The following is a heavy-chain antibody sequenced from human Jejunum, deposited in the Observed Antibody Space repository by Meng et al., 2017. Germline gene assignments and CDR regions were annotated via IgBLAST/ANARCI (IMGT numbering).Heavy chain of an antibody. V-gene: IGHV3-23*01. D-gene: IGHD3-22*01. J-gene: IGHJ4*02. Sequence: GESLKISCAASGFTFSNYAMNWVRQAPGKGLEWVAAISGSGDSTNYADSVKGRFTISRDNSKNTLFLQMNSLRVEDTAVYYWAKETYSYDSSGYYYIDYFDYWGQGTLVTVSS. CDR1: GFTFSNYA. CDR2: ISGSGDST. CDR3: AKETYSYDSSGYYYIDYFDY.